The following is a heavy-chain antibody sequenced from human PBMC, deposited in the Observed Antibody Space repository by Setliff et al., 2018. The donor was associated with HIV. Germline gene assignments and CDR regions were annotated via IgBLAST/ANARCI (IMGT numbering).Heavy chain of an antibody. CDR3: ARVPGARPYYYYYMDV. CDR2: ISGYNGKT. Sequence: GASVKVSCKASGYTFSSYGINWVRQAPGQGLEWMGWISGYNGKTHYAQKIQGRVTMTTDTTDTSPSTAYMEVRSLRSDDTAVYYCARVPGARPYYYYYMDVWGKGTTVTVSS. D-gene: IGHD3-10*01. V-gene: IGHV1-18*01. CDR1: GYTFSSYG. J-gene: IGHJ6*03.